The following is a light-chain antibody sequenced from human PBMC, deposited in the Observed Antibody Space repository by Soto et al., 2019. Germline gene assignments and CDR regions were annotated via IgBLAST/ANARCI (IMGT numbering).Light chain of an antibody. CDR1: QSVSSN. Sequence: EIVMTQSPATLSVSTGDRATFSCRASQSVSSNLARYQQKPGQAPRLLIYGASTRATGISGSFSGSGSGTEFTLTISSLQSEDFAVYYCQQYNRWPLTFGGGTKVDI. CDR3: QQYNRWPLT. CDR2: GAS. J-gene: IGKJ4*01. V-gene: IGKV3-15*01.